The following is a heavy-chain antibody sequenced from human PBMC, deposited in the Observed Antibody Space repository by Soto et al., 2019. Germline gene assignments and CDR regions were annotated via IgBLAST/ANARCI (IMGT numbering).Heavy chain of an antibody. CDR2: ISYDGSNK. Sequence: GGSQSLSCTASELPFSSYGMHWIRPAPGKGLEWVAVISYDGSNKYYADSVKGRFTISRDNSKNTLYLQMNSLRAEDTAVYYCATIKLGVVVPAARPWGSGSPVHWGQGTLVTVSA. V-gene: IGHV3-30*03. D-gene: IGHD2-2*01. CDR1: ELPFSSYG. CDR3: ATIKLGVVVPAARPWGSGSPVH. J-gene: IGHJ4*02.